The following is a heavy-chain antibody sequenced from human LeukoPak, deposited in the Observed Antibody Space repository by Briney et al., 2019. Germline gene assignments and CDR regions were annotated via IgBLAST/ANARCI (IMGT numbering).Heavy chain of an antibody. J-gene: IGHJ3*01. CDR3: ARQYGRPDDAFDV. Sequence: PSETLSLTCTVSGDSITSRYWNWIRQSPGEGLEWIGYIYYSGSPSYNPSLKSRVTMLIDTSKNQFSLRLSSVTAADTAVYYCARQYGRPDDAFDVWGLGTMVTVSS. CDR1: GDSITSRY. V-gene: IGHV4-59*11. CDR2: IYYSGSP. D-gene: IGHD4-17*01.